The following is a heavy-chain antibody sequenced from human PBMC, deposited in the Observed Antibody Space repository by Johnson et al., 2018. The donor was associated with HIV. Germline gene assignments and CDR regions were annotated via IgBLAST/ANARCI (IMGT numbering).Heavy chain of an antibody. D-gene: IGHD1-26*01. CDR1: GFTFSSYW. Sequence: EVQLVESGGGLVQPGGSLRLSCAASGFTFSSYWMHWVRQAPGKGLVWVSVIYSGGSTYYADSVKGRFTISRDNAKNTLYLQMNSLRAEDTAVYYCAKVGGTTILRDAFDIWGQGTMVTVSS. V-gene: IGHV3-66*02. J-gene: IGHJ3*02. CDR3: AKVGGTTILRDAFDI. CDR2: IYSGGST.